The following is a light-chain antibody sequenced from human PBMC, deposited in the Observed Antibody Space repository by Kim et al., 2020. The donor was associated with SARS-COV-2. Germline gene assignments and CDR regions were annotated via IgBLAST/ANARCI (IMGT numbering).Light chain of an antibody. CDR1: SNNVGNQG. Sequence: QAGLTQPPSVSKGLRQTATLTCTGNSNNVGNQGAAWLQQHQGHPPKLLSYRNNNRPSGISERLSASRSGNPASLTITGLQPEDEADYYCSAWDSSLSAVVFGGGTQLTVL. V-gene: IGLV10-54*01. J-gene: IGLJ2*01. CDR3: SAWDSSLSAVV. CDR2: RNN.